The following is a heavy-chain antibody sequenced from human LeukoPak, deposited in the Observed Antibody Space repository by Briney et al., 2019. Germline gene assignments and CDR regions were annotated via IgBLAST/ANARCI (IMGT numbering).Heavy chain of an antibody. Sequence: GRSLRLSCAASGFTFSTYAMSWVRQAPGKGLEWVSAISATGGTTYYADSVKGRFTISRDNSKNTLYLQLNSLRAEDTAIYYCAKGKVTAFLDWFDPWGQGTLVTVSS. CDR1: GFTFSTYA. CDR2: ISATGGTT. D-gene: IGHD2-21*02. CDR3: AKGKVTAFLDWFDP. J-gene: IGHJ5*02. V-gene: IGHV3-23*01.